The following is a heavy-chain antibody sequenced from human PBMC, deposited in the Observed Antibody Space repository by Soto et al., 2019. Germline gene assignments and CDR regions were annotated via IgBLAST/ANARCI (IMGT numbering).Heavy chain of an antibody. CDR2: MSGSGSGT. CDR1: GFRFSTYD. J-gene: IGHJ6*02. CDR3: VRQAKLTTVTANVGYYYGLDV. Sequence: DVQLLESGGGLVQPGGSLRLSCAASGFRFSTYDMSWVRQAPGKGLEWVSVMSGSGSGTYYADSVTGQFTISRDNSKNTLYRQMNSLRADDTAVYYCVRQAKLTTVTANVGYYYGLDVWGQGTTVTVSS. V-gene: IGHV3-23*01. D-gene: IGHD4-4*01.